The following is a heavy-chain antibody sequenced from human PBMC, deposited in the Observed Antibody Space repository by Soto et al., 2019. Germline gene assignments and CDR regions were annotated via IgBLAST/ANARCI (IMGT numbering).Heavy chain of an antibody. V-gene: IGHV3-21*01. CDR3: ARVKYYYDTAGMDV. J-gene: IGHJ6*02. CDR2: ISSSSSYI. D-gene: IGHD3-22*01. CDR1: GFTFSSYS. Sequence: EVQLVESGGGLVKPGGSLRLSCAASGFTFSSYSMNWVRQAPGKGLEWVSSISSSSSYIYYADSVKGRFTISRDNAKNSLSLQMNSLRAEDTAVYYCARVKYYYDTAGMDVWGQGTTVTVSS.